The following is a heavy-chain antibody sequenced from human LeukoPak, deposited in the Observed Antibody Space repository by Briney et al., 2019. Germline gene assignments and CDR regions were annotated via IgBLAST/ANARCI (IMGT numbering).Heavy chain of an antibody. CDR2: ISYDGSNK. V-gene: IGHV3-30-3*01. D-gene: IGHD6-13*01. CDR3: ARDGWDLLYSSSWYADY. J-gene: IGHJ4*02. CDR1: GFTFSSYA. Sequence: GRSLRLSCAASGFTFSSYAMHWVRQAPGKGLEWVAVISYDGSNKYYADSVKGRFTISRDNSKNTLYLQMNSLRAEDTAVYYCARDGWDLLYSSSWYADYWGQGTLVTVSS.